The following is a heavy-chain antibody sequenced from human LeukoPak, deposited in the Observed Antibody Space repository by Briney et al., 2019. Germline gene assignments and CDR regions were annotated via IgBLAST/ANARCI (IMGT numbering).Heavy chain of an antibody. CDR2: FDPEDGET. D-gene: IGHD7-27*01. V-gene: IGHV1-24*01. CDR3: ATGRTLGTGADY. J-gene: IGHJ4*02. CDR1: GYTLTELS. Sequence: ASVKVSCKVSGYTLTELSMHWVRQAPGKGLEWMGGFDPEDGETIYAQKFQGGVTMTEDTSTDTAYMELSSLRSEDTAVYYCATGRTLGTGADYWGQGTLVTVSS.